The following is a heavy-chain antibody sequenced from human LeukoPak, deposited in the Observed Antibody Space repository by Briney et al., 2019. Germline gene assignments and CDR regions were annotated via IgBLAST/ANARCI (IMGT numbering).Heavy chain of an antibody. CDR1: GYSISSGYY. D-gene: IGHD1-26*01. V-gene: IGHV4-38-2*02. J-gene: IGHJ4*02. CDR2: IYHSGST. Sequence: SETLSLTCTVSGYSISSGYYWGWIRQPPGKGLGWIGSIYHSGSTYYSPSLKSRVTISVDTSKNQFSLKLSSVTAADTAVYYCAKTSGSYDLIPTLILDYWGQGTLVTVSS. CDR3: AKTSGSYDLIPTLILDY.